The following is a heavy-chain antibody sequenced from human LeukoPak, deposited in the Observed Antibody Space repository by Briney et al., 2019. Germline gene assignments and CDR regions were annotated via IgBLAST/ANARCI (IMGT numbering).Heavy chain of an antibody. CDR2: TYYRSKWYN. V-gene: IGHV6-1*01. CDR3: ARGGSSSWYHYYYYYMDV. Sequence: SQTLSLTCAISGDSVSSNSAAWNWIRQSPSRGLEWLGRTYYRSKWYNDYAVSVKSRITINPDTSKSQFSLQLNSVTPEDTAVYYCARGGSSSWYHYYYYYMDVWGKGTTVTVSS. CDR1: GDSVSSNSAA. J-gene: IGHJ6*03. D-gene: IGHD6-13*01.